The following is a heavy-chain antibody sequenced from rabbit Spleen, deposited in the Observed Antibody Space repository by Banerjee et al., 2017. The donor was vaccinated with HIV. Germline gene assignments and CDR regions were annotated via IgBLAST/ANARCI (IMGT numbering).Heavy chain of an antibody. D-gene: IGHD6-1*01. Sequence: QEQLVESGGGLVKPEGSLTLTCKASGFSFSDRDVMCWVRQAPGKGLEWIGSIDPLFGTTYYANWVNGRFTISRSTSLNTVDLKMTSLTAADTATYFCARRGYSYGYGGYAYLGLWGPGTLVTVS. CDR1: GFSFSDRDV. CDR3: ARRGYSYGYGGYAYLGL. CDR2: IDPLFGTT. J-gene: IGHJ4*01. V-gene: IGHV1S47*01.